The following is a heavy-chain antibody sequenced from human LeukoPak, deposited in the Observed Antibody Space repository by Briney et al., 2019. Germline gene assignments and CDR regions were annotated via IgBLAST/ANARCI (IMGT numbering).Heavy chain of an antibody. CDR2: IYTSGST. Sequence: SETLSLTCTVSGGSISSYYWSWIRQPAGKGLEWIGRIYTSGSTNYNPSLKSRVTISVDTSKNQFPLKLSSVTAADTAVYYCARVDPYYYYGMDVWGQGTTVTVSS. J-gene: IGHJ6*02. V-gene: IGHV4-4*07. CDR3: ARVDPYYYYGMDV. CDR1: GGSISSYY. D-gene: IGHD3/OR15-3a*01.